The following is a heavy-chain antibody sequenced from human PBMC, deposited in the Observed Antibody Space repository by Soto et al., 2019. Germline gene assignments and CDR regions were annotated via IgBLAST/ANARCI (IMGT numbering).Heavy chain of an antibody. D-gene: IGHD1-26*01. CDR3: ARRYGSAIDY. V-gene: IGHV4-59*08. CDR1: GGSISSYY. Sequence: PWETLSLTCTVSGGSISSYYWSWIRQPPGKGLEWIGYIYYSGSTNYNPSLKSRVTISVDTSKNQFSLKLSSVTAADTAMYYCARRYGSAIDYWGQGTLVTVSS. J-gene: IGHJ4*02. CDR2: IYYSGST.